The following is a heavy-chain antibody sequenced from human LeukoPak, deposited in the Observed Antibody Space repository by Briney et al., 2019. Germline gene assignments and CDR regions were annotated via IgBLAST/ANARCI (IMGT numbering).Heavy chain of an antibody. CDR1: AFTFSSYA. D-gene: IGHD4-11*01. CDR3: ASDYSHYYYYYGMDV. J-gene: IGHJ6*02. Sequence: PGGSLRLSCAASAFTFSSYAMSWVRQAPGKGLVWVSAISGSGGSTYYADSVKGRFTISRDNSKNTLYLQMNSLRAEDTAVYYCASDYSHYYYYYGMDVWGQGTTVTVSS. V-gene: IGHV3-23*01. CDR2: ISGSGGST.